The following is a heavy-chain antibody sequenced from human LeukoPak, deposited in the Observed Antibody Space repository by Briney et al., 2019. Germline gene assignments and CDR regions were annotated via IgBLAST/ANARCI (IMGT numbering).Heavy chain of an antibody. D-gene: IGHD3-10*01. J-gene: IGHJ3*02. CDR1: GFTFSRCG. CDR3: AKDAMVREVTHAFDI. CDR2: ISYDGSNK. V-gene: IGHV3-30*18. Sequence: GGSLRLSCAASGFTFSRCGMHWVRQAPGKGLEWVAVISYDGSNKYYADSVKGRFTISRDNSKNTLYLQMNSLRAEDTAVYYCAKDAMVREVTHAFDIWGQGTMVTVSS.